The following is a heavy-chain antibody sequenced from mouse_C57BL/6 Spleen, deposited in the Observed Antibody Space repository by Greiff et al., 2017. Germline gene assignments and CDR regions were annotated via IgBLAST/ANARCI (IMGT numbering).Heavy chain of an antibody. V-gene: IGHV1-82*01. D-gene: IGHD5-1*01. CDR1: GYAFSSSW. CDR3: ARSKYRAWFAY. Sequence: QVQLKQSGPELVKPGASVKISCKASGYAFSSSWMNWVKQRPGKGLEWIGRIYPGDGDTNYNGKFKGKATLTADKSSSTAYMQLSSLTSEDSAVYFCARSKYRAWFAYWGQGTLVTVSA. CDR2: IYPGDGDT. J-gene: IGHJ3*01.